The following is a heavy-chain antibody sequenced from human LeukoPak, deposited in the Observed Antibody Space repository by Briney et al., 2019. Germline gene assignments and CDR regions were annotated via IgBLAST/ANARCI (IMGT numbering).Heavy chain of an antibody. Sequence: ASETLSLTCTVSGGSISSYYWSWIRQPAGKGLEWIGRIYTSGSTNYNLSLKSRVTMSVDTSKNQFSLKLSSVTAADKAFYYCATITFYSSTGTPNWFDPWGQGTLVTVSS. CDR2: IYTSGST. CDR1: GGSISSYY. J-gene: IGHJ5*02. V-gene: IGHV4-4*07. D-gene: IGHD4-17*01. CDR3: ATITFYSSTGTPNWFDP.